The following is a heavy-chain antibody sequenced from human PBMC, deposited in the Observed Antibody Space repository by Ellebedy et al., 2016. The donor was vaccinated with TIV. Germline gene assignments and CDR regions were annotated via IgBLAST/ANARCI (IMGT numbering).Heavy chain of an antibody. J-gene: IGHJ4*02. CDR2: ISNDGTNN. CDR1: GFTFSNFN. Sequence: GESLKISCEASGFTFSNFNMHWVRQAPGKGLEWVAFISNDGTNNYYADSVRGRFTISRDNSKKTLYLQMNSLRVEDTAVNYCTGFLAVRGGWGQGTLVTVSS. CDR3: TGFLAVRGG. D-gene: IGHD3-10*01. V-gene: IGHV3-30-3*01.